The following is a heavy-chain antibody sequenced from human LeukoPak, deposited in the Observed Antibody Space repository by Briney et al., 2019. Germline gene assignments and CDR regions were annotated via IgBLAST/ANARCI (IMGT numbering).Heavy chain of an antibody. J-gene: IGHJ5*02. CDR1: GFTFSSYA. V-gene: IGHV3-53*01. Sequence: GGSLRLSCAASGFTFSSYAMSWVRQAPGKGLEWVSVIYSGGSTYYADSVKGRFTISRDNSKNTLYLQMNSLRAEDTAVYYCARHSGYKTGFDPWGQGTLVTVSS. CDR3: ARHSGYKTGFDP. D-gene: IGHD5-12*01. CDR2: IYSGGST.